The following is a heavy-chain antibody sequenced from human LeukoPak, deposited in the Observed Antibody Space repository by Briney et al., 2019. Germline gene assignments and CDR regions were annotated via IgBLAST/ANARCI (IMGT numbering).Heavy chain of an antibody. Sequence: WASVKVSCKASGGTFSSYAISWVRQAPGQGLEWMGRIIPILGIANYAQKFQGRVTITADKSTSTAYMELSSLRSEGTAVYYCARVDSVAGAYYFDYWGQGTLVTVSS. CDR1: GGTFSSYA. CDR2: IIPILGIA. V-gene: IGHV1-69*04. D-gene: IGHD6-19*01. CDR3: ARVDSVAGAYYFDY. J-gene: IGHJ4*02.